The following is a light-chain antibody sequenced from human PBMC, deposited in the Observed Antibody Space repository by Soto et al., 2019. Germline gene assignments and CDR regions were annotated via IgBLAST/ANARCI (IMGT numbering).Light chain of an antibody. J-gene: IGKJ2*01. V-gene: IGKV3-20*01. Sequence: IVLTQSPGTLSLSPGETATLSCRASENVCADFLAWYQQRPGLAPNLLIYRASGRPTGISDRFSGRGSGTDFTLTISRLEPADSAVYYCQQYCRSPYTFAQGTRLEIK. CDR1: ENVCADF. CDR2: RAS. CDR3: QQYCRSPYT.